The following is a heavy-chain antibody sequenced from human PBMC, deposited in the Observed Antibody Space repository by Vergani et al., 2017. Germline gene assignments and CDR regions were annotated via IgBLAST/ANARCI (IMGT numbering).Heavy chain of an antibody. CDR2: INHSGST. Sequence: QVQLQQWGAGLLKPSETLSLTCAVYGGSFSGYYWSWIRQPPGKGLEWIGEINHSGSTNYNPSLKSRVTISVDTSTNQFSLKLSSVTAADTAVYYCARGVGYDSSGYYGYYFDYWGQGTLVTVSS. CDR1: GGSFSGYY. V-gene: IGHV4-34*01. J-gene: IGHJ4*02. D-gene: IGHD3-22*01. CDR3: ARGVGYDSSGYYGYYFDY.